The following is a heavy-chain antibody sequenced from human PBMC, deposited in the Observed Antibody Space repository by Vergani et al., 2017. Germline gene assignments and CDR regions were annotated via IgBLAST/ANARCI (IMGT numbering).Heavy chain of an antibody. V-gene: IGHV7-4-1*01. D-gene: IGHD6-19*01. CDR2: INPTTGNP. CDR3: ARAKRCRLAVGSTDS. CDR1: GYSFNNYV. J-gene: IGHJ4*02. Sequence: QEQLVQSGSELKKPGASVKVSCKAAGYSFNNYVIHWVRQAPGQGLEWMGWINPTTGNPTYARAFTGRFVFSLDTSIRTAYLQIGSLKADDAAVYFCARAKRCRLAVGSTDSWGQGTLLTVSS.